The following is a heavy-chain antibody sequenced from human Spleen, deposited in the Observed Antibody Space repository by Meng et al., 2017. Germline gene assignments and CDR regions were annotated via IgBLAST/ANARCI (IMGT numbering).Heavy chain of an antibody. D-gene: IGHD3-3*01. J-gene: IGHJ4*02. CDR1: GFTFSSYE. V-gene: IGHV3-48*03. CDR3: VRDTRLWSGHYPDSMANY. CDR2: ISSSGSTI. Sequence: GESLKISCAASGFTFSSYEMNWVRQAPGKGLEWVSYISSSGSTIYYADSVKGRFTISRDNSKNTLYLQMNSLRAEDTAVYYCVRDTRLWSGHYPDSMANYWGQGTLVTVSS.